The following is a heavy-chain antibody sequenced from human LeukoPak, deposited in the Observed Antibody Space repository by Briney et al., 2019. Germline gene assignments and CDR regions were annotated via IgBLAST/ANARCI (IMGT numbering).Heavy chain of an antibody. D-gene: IGHD6-13*01. CDR3: ARSGSYSTPNYFDY. J-gene: IGHJ4*02. Sequence: GGSLRLSCAASGFTFSSYAMSWVRQAPGKGLEWVSAISGSGGSTYYADSVKGRFTISRDNAKNTLYLQMNSLRAEDTAVYYCARSGSYSTPNYFDYWGQGTLVTVSS. CDR2: ISGSGGST. V-gene: IGHV3-23*01. CDR1: GFTFSSYA.